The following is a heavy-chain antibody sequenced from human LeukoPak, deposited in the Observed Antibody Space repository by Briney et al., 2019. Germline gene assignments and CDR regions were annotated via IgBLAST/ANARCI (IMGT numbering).Heavy chain of an antibody. V-gene: IGHV3-64D*06. CDR2: ISSNGGNT. D-gene: IGHD3-22*01. J-gene: IGHJ6*02. Sequence: PGGSLRLSCSASGLTFSSCAMQWVRQAPGKGLEYVSVISSNGGNTYYADSVKGRFTISRDNSKNTLFLQMSSLRAEDTAVYYCSSGSSMDVWGQGATVTVSS. CDR1: GLTFSSCA. CDR3: SSGSSMDV.